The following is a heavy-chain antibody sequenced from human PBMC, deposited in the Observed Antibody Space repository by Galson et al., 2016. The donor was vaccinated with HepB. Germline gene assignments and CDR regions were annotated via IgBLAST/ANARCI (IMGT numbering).Heavy chain of an antibody. J-gene: IGHJ6*02. CDR3: ARTEWTSYYYSMDV. CDR2: IFWDGGK. Sequence: PALVKPTQTLTLTCAFSGFSLKTGGVAVAWVRQPPGKALEWLALIFWDGGKRYRPSLSSRLTITKDTSKNQVVLTMTNVDPVDTATYYCARTEWTSYYYSMDVWGEGTTVTVSS. V-gene: IGHV2-5*02. D-gene: IGHD2-8*02. CDR1: GFSLKTGGVA.